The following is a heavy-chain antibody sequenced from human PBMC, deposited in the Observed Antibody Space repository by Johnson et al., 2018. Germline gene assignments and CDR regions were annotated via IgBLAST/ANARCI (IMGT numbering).Heavy chain of an antibody. J-gene: IGHJ4*02. CDR2: VYYSGNA. CDR1: GGSISSTSYY. CDR3: ARLGPYDTFNAYCFDY. Sequence: QVQLQESGPGLVKPSETLSLTCTVSGGSISSTSYYWGWIRQPPGKGLEWIGTVYYSGNAYYNPSLKSPVTISVDTSKNQFSLRLTSVTASDTALYYCARLGPYDTFNAYCFDYWGQGTLVTVSS. D-gene: IGHD3-16*01. V-gene: IGHV4-39*01.